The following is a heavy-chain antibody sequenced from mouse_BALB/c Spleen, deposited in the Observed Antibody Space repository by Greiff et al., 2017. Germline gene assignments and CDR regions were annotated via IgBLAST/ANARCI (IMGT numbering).Heavy chain of an antibody. CDR1: GFTFSSYA. D-gene: IGHD1-2*01. V-gene: IGHV5-9-3*01. CDR2: ISSGGSYT. J-gene: IGHJ2*01. Sequence: EVQVVESGGGLVKPGGSLKLSCAASGFTFSSYAMSWVRQTPEKRLEWVATISSGGSYTYYPDSVKGRFTISRDNAKNTLYLQMSSLRSEDTAMYYCARQGHYYGYDYFDYWGQGTTLTVSS. CDR3: ARQGHYYGYDYFDY.